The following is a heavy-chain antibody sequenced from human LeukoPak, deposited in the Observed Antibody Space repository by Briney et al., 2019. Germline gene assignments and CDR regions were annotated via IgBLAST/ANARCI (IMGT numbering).Heavy chain of an antibody. D-gene: IGHD6-13*01. Sequence: GGSLRLSCAASGFTFSSYAMSWVRQAPGKGLEWGSAISGSGGSTYYADSVKGRFTISRDNSKNTLYLQMNSLRAEDTAVYYCAKDCCTAAAAGDPFDYWGQGTLVTVSS. CDR2: ISGSGGST. CDR3: AKDCCTAAAAGDPFDY. J-gene: IGHJ4*02. CDR1: GFTFSSYA. V-gene: IGHV3-23*01.